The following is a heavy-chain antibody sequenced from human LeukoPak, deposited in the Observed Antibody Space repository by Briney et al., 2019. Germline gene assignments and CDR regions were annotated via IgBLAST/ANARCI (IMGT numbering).Heavy chain of an antibody. CDR2: ISWDGNTK. V-gene: IGHV3-43D*04. CDR3: AKNFRSYYDSSGNPANWFDS. D-gene: IGHD3-22*01. J-gene: IGHJ5*01. Sequence: GGSLRLSCAASGFSFDDFAMHWVRQVPGKGLEWVSIISWDGNTKYYADSVKGRFTISRENNRNFVYLQMNSLRTEDTAFDYCAKNFRSYYDSSGNPANWFDSWGQGTLVTVST. CDR1: GFSFDDFA.